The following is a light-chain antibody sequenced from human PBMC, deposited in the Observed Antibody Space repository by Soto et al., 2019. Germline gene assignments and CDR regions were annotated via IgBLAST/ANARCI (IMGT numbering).Light chain of an antibody. Sequence: DIQMTQSPSSLSASVGNTVTITFQASQNINNYLNWYQQKPGRATKLLIYDASNLEAGVPSRFRGSGSGTDFTFTISRLQPEDIATYYCQQYENLPTFGQGTRLEI. CDR2: DAS. J-gene: IGKJ5*01. CDR1: QNINNY. CDR3: QQYENLPT. V-gene: IGKV1-33*01.